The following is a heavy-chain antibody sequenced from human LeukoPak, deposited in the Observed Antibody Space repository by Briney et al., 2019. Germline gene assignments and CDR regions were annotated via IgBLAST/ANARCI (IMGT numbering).Heavy chain of an antibody. CDR3: ARDRDDAFDY. Sequence: EPGGSLRLSCAASGFTVSSNYMSWVRPAPGKGLEWVSVIYSGGSTYYADSVKGRFTISRDNSKNTLYLQMNSLRAEDTAVYYCARDRDDAFDYWGQGTLVTVSS. V-gene: IGHV3-53*01. D-gene: IGHD3-10*01. CDR1: GFTVSSNY. CDR2: IYSGGST. J-gene: IGHJ4*02.